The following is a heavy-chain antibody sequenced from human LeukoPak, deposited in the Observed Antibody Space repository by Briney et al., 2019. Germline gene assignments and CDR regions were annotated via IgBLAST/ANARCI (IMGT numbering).Heavy chain of an antibody. CDR1: GFTFSDYY. CDR2: ISSSGSTI. Sequence: PGGSLRLSCAASGFTFSDYYMSWIRQAPGKGLEWVSYISSSGSTIYYADSVKGRFTISRDNAKNSLYLQMNSLRAEDTAVYYCARERALSVASNYDSSGEDAFDIWGQGTMVTVSS. J-gene: IGHJ3*02. CDR3: ARERALSVASNYDSSGEDAFDI. V-gene: IGHV3-11*01. D-gene: IGHD3-22*01.